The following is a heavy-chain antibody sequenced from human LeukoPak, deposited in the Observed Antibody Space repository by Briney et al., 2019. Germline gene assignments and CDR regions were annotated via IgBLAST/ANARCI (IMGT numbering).Heavy chain of an antibody. D-gene: IGHD1-26*01. V-gene: IGHV3-21*01. Sequence: GGSLRLSCAASGFTFSSYNMDWVRQAPGKGLEWVSSITSGSSYIYYADSVKGRFTISRDNAKNSLYLQMNSLRAEDTAVYYCARDPYSGSYGNYYYYFMDVWGKGTTVTVSS. J-gene: IGHJ6*03. CDR2: ITSGSSYI. CDR3: ARDPYSGSYGNYYYYFMDV. CDR1: GFTFSSYN.